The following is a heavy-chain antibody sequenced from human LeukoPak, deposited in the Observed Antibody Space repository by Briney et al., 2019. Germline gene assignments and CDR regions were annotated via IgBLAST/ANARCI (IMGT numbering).Heavy chain of an antibody. CDR2: ISSSSSYI. CDR3: ARGLFYFIYYGSGSYYLDY. J-gene: IGHJ4*02. V-gene: IGHV3-21*01. Sequence: GGSLRLSCTAAGFTFSSYEMNWVRQAPGKGLEWVSSISSSSSYIYYADSVKGRFTISRDNAKNSLYLQMNSLRAEDTAVYYCARGLFYFIYYGSGSYYLDYWGQGTLVTVSS. D-gene: IGHD3-10*01. CDR1: GFTFSSYE.